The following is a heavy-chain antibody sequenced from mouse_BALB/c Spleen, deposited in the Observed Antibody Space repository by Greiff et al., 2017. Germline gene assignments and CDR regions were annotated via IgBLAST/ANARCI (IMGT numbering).Heavy chain of an antibody. J-gene: IGHJ4*01. CDR2: IDPENGDT. D-gene: IGHD1-1*01. CDR1: GFNIKDYY. CDR3: NAVITTVVARAMDY. Sequence: VQLQQSGAELVRSGASVKLSCTASGFNIKDYYMHWVKQRPEQGLEWIGWIDPENGDTEYAPKFQGKATMTADTSSNTAYMQLSSLTSEDTAVYYCNAVITTVVARAMDYWGQGTSVTVSS. V-gene: IGHV14-4*02.